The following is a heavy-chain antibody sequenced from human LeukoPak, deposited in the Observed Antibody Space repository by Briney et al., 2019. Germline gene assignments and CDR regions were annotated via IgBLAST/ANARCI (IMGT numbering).Heavy chain of an antibody. CDR2: IIPIFGTA. D-gene: IGHD1-14*01. V-gene: IGHV1-69*05. Sequence: AASVKVSCKASGGTFSSYAISWVRQAPGQGLEWMGGIIPIFGTANYAQKLQGRVTMTTDTSTSTAYMELRSLRSDDTAVYYCARENHATFDYWGQGTLVTVSS. J-gene: IGHJ4*02. CDR3: ARENHATFDY. CDR1: GGTFSSYA.